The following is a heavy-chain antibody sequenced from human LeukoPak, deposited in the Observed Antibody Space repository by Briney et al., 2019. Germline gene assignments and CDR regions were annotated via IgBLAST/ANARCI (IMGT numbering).Heavy chain of an antibody. J-gene: IGHJ4*02. CDR3: ARDYRGYRAPYYFDY. CDR1: GYSISSGYY. D-gene: IGHD2-15*01. Sequence: ETLSLTCAVSGYSISSGYYWGWIRQPPGKGLEWVANIKQDGSEKYYVDSVKGRFTISRDNAKNSLYLQMNSLRAEDTAVYYCARDYRGYRAPYYFDYWGQGTLVTVSS. CDR2: IKQDGSEK. V-gene: IGHV3-7*01.